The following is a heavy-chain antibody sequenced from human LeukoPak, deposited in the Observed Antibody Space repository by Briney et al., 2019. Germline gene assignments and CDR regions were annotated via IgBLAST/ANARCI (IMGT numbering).Heavy chain of an antibody. CDR1: GFTFSSYA. V-gene: IGHV3-64D*09. D-gene: IGHD3-16*02. CDR3: VKDQYDYVWGSYRSSWYFDL. J-gene: IGHJ2*01. CDR2: MNNNGGST. Sequence: GGSLRLSCSASGFTFSSYAMHWVRQAPGKGLEYVSAMNNNGGSTYYADSVKGRFTISRDNSKNTLYLQMSSLRAEDTAVYYCVKDQYDYVWGSYRSSWYFDLWGRGTLVTVSS.